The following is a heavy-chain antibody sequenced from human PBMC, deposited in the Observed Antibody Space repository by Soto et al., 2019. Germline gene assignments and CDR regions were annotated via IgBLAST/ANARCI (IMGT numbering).Heavy chain of an antibody. V-gene: IGHV3-23*01. CDR2: INKSGGSR. CDR1: GFTFKTFA. Sequence: PVGSLRLSCAASGFTFKTFAMTWVRQGAGRGVEWVSRINKSGGSRYYADSVKGRFHVSRENSTNTLYLQMSSLRAEDTAIYFCAKGAEMPTIPFDYWGQGVQETVSS. J-gene: IGHJ4*02. D-gene: IGHD5-12*01. CDR3: AKGAEMPTIPFDY.